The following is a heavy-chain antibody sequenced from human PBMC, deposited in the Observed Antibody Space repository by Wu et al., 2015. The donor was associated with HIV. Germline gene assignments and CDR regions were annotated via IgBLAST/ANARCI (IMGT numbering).Heavy chain of an antibody. CDR1: GGTFSSYA. J-gene: IGHJ5*02. Sequence: QVQLVQSGAEVKKPGSSVKVSCKASGGTFSSYAISWVRQAPGQGLEWMGRIIPIFGTAKLRTESSRAESRLPRTKSTSTAYMELSSLRSEDTAVYYCARGDTAGFDPWGQGNPGHRLL. CDR2: IIPIFGTA. V-gene: IGHV1-69*13. D-gene: IGHD5-18*01. CDR3: ARGDTAGFDP.